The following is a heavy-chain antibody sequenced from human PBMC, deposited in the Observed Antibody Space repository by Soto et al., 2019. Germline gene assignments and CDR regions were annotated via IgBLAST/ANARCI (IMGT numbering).Heavy chain of an antibody. J-gene: IGHJ4*02. Sequence: ASVKVSCKASGYTFTSYGISWVRQAPGQGLEWMGWISAYNGNTNYAQKLQGRVTMTTDTSTSTAYMELRSLRSDDTAVYYCVSFWPPHSYFDYWGQGTLVTVSS. D-gene: IGHD2-21*01. CDR2: ISAYNGNT. V-gene: IGHV1-18*01. CDR3: VSFWPPHSYFDY. CDR1: GYTFTSYG.